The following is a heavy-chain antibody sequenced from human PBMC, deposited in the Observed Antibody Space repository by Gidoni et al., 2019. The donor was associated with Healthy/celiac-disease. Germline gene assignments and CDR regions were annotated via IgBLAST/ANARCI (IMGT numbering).Heavy chain of an antibody. Sequence: EVQLVQSGAEVKKPGESLKISCKGSGYSFTSYWIGWVRQMPGKGLEWMGIIYPGDSDTRYSPSFQGQVTISADKSISTAYLQWSSLKASDTAMYYCARRASGSGWYMADNYFDYWGQGTLVTVSS. CDR2: IYPGDSDT. D-gene: IGHD6-19*01. V-gene: IGHV5-51*03. CDR1: GYSFTSYW. CDR3: ARRASGSGWYMADNYFDY. J-gene: IGHJ4*02.